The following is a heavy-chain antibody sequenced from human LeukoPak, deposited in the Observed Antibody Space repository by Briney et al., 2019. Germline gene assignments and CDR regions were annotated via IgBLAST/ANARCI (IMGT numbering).Heavy chain of an antibody. CDR2: ISGSGGST. V-gene: IGHV3-23*01. D-gene: IGHD6-13*01. CDR1: GFTFSSYS. CDR3: AKASAAAGRRTSYVDY. Sequence: GGSLRLSCAASGFTFSSYSMNWVRQAPGKGLEWVSAISGSGGSTYYADSVKGRFPISRDNSKNTLYLQMNSLRAEDTAVYYCAKASAAAGRRTSYVDYWGQGTLVTVSS. J-gene: IGHJ4*02.